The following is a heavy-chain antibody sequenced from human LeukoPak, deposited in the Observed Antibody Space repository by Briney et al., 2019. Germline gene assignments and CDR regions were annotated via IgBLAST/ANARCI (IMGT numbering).Heavy chain of an antibody. CDR3: AKATGTLGN. CDR2: IKQDGSVK. D-gene: IGHD1-1*01. J-gene: IGHJ4*02. Sequence: GGSLRLSCAASGFTFSGYWMMWVRQTPGKGLEWVANIKQDGSVKQYVDSVKGRFTISRDNSKNTLYLQMNSLTAEDTAIYYCAKATGTLGNWGQGTLVTVSS. V-gene: IGHV3-7*03. CDR1: GFTFSGYW.